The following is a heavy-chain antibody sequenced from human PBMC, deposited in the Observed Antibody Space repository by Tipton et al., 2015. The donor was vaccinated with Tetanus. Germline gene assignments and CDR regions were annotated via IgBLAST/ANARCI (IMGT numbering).Heavy chain of an antibody. J-gene: IGHJ4*02. Sequence: SLRLSCTASGFTFSNYAMSWVRQAPGKGLEWVSGISESGGTTYHADSVKGRFTVSRDNSKNTLFLEMNSLRVEDTAVYYCARGIGSGGFYPFYYWGQGTLVPVSS. V-gene: IGHV3-23*01. D-gene: IGHD2-15*01. CDR2: ISESGGTT. CDR1: GFTFSNYA. CDR3: ARGIGSGGFYPFYY.